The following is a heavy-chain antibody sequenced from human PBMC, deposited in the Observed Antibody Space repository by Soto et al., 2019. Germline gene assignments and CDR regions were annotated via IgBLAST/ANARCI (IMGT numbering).Heavy chain of an antibody. J-gene: IGHJ6*02. Sequence: EVQLVESGGGLVQPGRSLRLYCAASGFTLDGHAMHWVRQARGKGLEWASGIFWKSGNAGYADSVKGRFTISRDNAKYSLYLQMDSLRVEDTALYYCGNDVNPGCMDVWGQGTTVTVSS. D-gene: IGHD2-15*01. CDR2: IFWKSGNA. CDR3: GNDVNPGCMDV. CDR1: GFTLDGHA. V-gene: IGHV3-9*01.